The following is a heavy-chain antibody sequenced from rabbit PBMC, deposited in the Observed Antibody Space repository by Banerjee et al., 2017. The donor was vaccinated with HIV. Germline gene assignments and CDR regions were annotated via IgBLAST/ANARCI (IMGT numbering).Heavy chain of an antibody. V-gene: IGHV1S45*01. J-gene: IGHJ4*01. D-gene: IGHD1-1*01. CDR3: ARAGGFERYSNL. CDR1: GFSFSSNYL. Sequence: QEQLEESGGDLVKPEGSLTLTCTASGFSFSSNYLMCWVRQAPGKGLEWIACIYTGDGNTYYASWAKGRFTISKTSSTVDLKMTSLTAADTATYFCARAGGFERYSNLWGPGTLVTV. CDR2: IYTGDGNT.